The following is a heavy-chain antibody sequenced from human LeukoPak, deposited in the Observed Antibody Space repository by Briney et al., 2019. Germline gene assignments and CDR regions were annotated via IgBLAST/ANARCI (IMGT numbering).Heavy chain of an antibody. Sequence: SETLSLTCTVSGYSISSDYYWGWIRQPPGKGLEWIGEINHSGSTNYNPSLKSRVTISVDTSKNQFSLKLSSVTAADTAVYYCARDQRGSGSNYYYYMDVRGKGTTVTVSS. J-gene: IGHJ6*03. D-gene: IGHD3-10*01. CDR1: GYSISSDYY. CDR2: INHSGST. V-gene: IGHV4-38-2*02. CDR3: ARDQRGSGSNYYYYMDV.